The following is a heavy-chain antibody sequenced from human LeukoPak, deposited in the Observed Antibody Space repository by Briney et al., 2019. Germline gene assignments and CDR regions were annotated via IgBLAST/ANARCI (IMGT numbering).Heavy chain of an antibody. V-gene: IGHV3-23*01. CDR2: ITGSGGRT. CDR1: GFTFSSYA. CDR3: AELGITMIGGV. D-gene: IGHD3-10*02. J-gene: IGHJ6*04. Sequence: GGSLRLSCAASGFTFSSYAMNWVRQAPRKGLEWVSAITGSGGRTYYADSVKGRFTISRDNSKNTLYLQMNSLRAEDTAVYYCAELGITMIGGVWGKGTTVTISS.